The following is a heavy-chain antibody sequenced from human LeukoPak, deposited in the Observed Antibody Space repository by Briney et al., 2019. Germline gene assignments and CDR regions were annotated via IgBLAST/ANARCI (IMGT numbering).Heavy chain of an antibody. CDR2: ISYDGRNK. D-gene: IGHD6-13*01. V-gene: IGHV3-30*04. CDR3: ASPYSSTWEIDY. Sequence: TGGSMRLSCAASGFTFSGYAMHWVRQAPGKGLEWVAVISYDGRNKYYAASVKGRFTVSRDNPKNTLYLQMSSPRAEDTAVYYCASPYSSTWEIDYWGQGTPVTVSS. CDR1: GFTFSGYA. J-gene: IGHJ4*02.